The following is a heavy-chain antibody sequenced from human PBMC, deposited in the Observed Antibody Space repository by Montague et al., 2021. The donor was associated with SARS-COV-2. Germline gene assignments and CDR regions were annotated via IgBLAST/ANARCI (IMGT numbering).Heavy chain of an antibody. CDR2: IHYSGST. V-gene: IGHV4-31*03. Sequence: TLSLTCTVSGGPIRSENYYWSWIRQHPGKGLEWIGYIHYSGSTDYNPSLNSRVSISVDTSKNQFSLKLSSVTAADTAVYYCARERRYCSGGSCYSGWFDPWGQGTLVTVSS. J-gene: IGHJ5*02. CDR3: ARERRYCSGGSCYSGWFDP. CDR1: GGPIRSENYY. D-gene: IGHD2-15*01.